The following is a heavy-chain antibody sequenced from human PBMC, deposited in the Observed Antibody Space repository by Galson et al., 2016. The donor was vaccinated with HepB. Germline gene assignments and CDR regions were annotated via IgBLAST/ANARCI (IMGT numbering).Heavy chain of an antibody. CDR1: GGSFNSYS. J-gene: IGHJ2*01. V-gene: IGHV4-34*01. CDR3: AREDWYFDV. Sequence: SETLSLTCSVYGGSFNSYSWSWIRQPPGKGLEWIGEVTHTENTNYNPSLESRLTMAIDTSKSQFSLKLRSVTAADTAVYYCAREDWYFDVWGRGTQVTVSS. CDR2: VTHTENT.